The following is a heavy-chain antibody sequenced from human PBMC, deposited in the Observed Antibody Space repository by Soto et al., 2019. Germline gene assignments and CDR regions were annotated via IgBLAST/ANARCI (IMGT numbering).Heavy chain of an antibody. CDR1: GFTFSSYA. CDR3: ANLRGWLEHYYYYGMDV. D-gene: IGHD3-22*01. J-gene: IGHJ6*02. V-gene: IGHV3-23*01. Sequence: EVQLLESGGGLVQPGGSLRLSCAASGFTFSSYAMSWVRQAPGKGLEWVSAISGSGGSTYYADSVKGRFTISRDNSKNTLYLQMNSLRAEDTAVYYCANLRGWLEHYYYYGMDVWGQGTTVTVSS. CDR2: ISGSGGST.